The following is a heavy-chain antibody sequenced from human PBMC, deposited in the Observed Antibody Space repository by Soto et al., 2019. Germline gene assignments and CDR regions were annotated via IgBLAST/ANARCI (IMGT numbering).Heavy chain of an antibody. CDR3: VKSYYYDSSGYYYSPFFDY. D-gene: IGHD3-22*01. J-gene: IGHJ4*02. V-gene: IGHV5-51*01. CDR1: GYSFTSYW. CDR2: IYPGDSDT. Sequence: GESLKISCKGSGYSFTSYWIGWVRQMPGKGLEWMGIIYPGDSDTRYSPSFQGQVTISADKSISTAYLQWSSLKAPDTAMYYCVKSYYYDSSGYYYSPFFDYWGQGTLVTVSS.